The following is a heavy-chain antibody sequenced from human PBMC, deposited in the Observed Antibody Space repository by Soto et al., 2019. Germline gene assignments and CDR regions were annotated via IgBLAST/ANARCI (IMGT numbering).Heavy chain of an antibody. Sequence: EVQLEESGGGSVQLGESLRVSCVASGFTFRNQWMHWVRQVPGKGLVWVCRINGDGTRAKYADFVKVRFTISRDNAQNLLFLQLNSLRVADSGVYHCARGGAAGRGDAIDIWGPGTTVAVSS. CDR1: GFTFRNQW. D-gene: IGHD3-10*01. J-gene: IGHJ3*02. CDR3: ARGGAAGRGDAIDI. CDR2: INGDGTRA. V-gene: IGHV3-74*01.